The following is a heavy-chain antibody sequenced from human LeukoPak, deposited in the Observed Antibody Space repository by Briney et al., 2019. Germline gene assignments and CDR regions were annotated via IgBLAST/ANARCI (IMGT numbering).Heavy chain of an antibody. CDR3: ARGVHVRVYDSNPHYGHY. CDR1: GYTFTSYY. J-gene: IGHJ4*02. Sequence: ASVKVSCKASGYTFTSYYIFWVRQAPGQGLEWMGIINPRTGSTSYSQKFQGRVTMTRDMSTSTVYKELSSLRSEDTALYYCARGVHVRVYDSNPHYGHYWGQGTLVTVSS. CDR2: INPRTGST. V-gene: IGHV1-46*01. D-gene: IGHD3-22*01.